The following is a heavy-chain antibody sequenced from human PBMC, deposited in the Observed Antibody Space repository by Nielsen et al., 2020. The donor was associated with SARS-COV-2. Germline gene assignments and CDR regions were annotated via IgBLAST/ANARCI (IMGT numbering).Heavy chain of an antibody. CDR3: ARLYTSAWGNFDS. CDR1: GYSFTNYW. Sequence: GGSLRLSCQGFGYSFTNYWIAWVRQMPGRGLEWMGIIYPGDSDTRYSPSFQGQVTFSADKSISTAYLQWSSLKASDTAIYYCARLYTSAWGNFDSWGQGTLVTVPS. V-gene: IGHV5-51*01. J-gene: IGHJ4*02. CDR2: IYPGDSDT. D-gene: IGHD6-19*01.